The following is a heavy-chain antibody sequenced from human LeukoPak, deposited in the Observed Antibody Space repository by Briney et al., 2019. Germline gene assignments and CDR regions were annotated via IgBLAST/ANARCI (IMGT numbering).Heavy chain of an antibody. J-gene: IGHJ4*02. Sequence: GGSLRLSCAASGFTFSSYAMSWVRQPPGKGLEWVSGISGSGDNTYYADSVKGRFTISRDNSKNTLYLQMNSLRAEDTAVYYCAKDVYDYVWGSSGFDYWGQGTLVTVSS. D-gene: IGHD3-16*01. CDR1: GFTFSSYA. CDR3: AKDVYDYVWGSSGFDY. V-gene: IGHV3-23*01. CDR2: ISGSGDNT.